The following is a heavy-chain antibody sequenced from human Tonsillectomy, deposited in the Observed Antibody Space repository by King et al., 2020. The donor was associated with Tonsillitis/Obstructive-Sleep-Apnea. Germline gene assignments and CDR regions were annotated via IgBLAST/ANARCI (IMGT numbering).Heavy chain of an antibody. CDR2: IYPGDSDT. CDR1: GYRFSRYC. V-gene: IGHV5-51*01. CDR3: ARDMDV. J-gene: IGHJ6*03. Sequence: VQLVDSGAEVKNPGESLKISGKGSGYRFSRYCSGGERQMPGKVLEWWGIIYPGDSDTRYSPSFQGQVTISADKYISTVYLQWSSLKASDTAMYYCARDMDVWGKGTTVTVSS.